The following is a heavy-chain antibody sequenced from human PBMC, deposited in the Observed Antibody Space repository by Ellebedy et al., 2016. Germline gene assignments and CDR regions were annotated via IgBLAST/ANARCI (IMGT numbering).Heavy chain of an antibody. CDR1: GFTFNIAG. D-gene: IGHD2-2*02. J-gene: IGHJ4*02. CDR3: ATAGSYRFDY. V-gene: IGHV3-21*01. CDR2: IVFSGTAT. Sequence: GGSLRLXXAASGFTFNIAGMTWVRQAPGKGLEWVATIVFSGTATYYSDSVKGRFIISRDNAKNSLYLQMNILRAEDTAVYYCATAGSYRFDYWGLGTLVTVS.